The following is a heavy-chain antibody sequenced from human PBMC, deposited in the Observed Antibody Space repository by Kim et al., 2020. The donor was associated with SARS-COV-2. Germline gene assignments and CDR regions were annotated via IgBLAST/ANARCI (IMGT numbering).Heavy chain of an antibody. CDR2: YTSAST. J-gene: IGHJ4*02. Sequence: YTSASTNYNPSLMSRVTMSVDTSKNQFSLKLSSVTAADTAVYYCASPLGYWGQGTLVTVSS. V-gene: IGHV4-4*07. D-gene: IGHD3-10*01. CDR3: ASPLGY.